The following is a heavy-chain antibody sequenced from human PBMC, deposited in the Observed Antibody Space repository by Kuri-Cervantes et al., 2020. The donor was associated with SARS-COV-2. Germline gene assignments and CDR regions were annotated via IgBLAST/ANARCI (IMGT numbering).Heavy chain of an antibody. V-gene: IGHV3-21*01. D-gene: IGHD2-21*01. J-gene: IGHJ4*02. Sequence: GGSLRLSCAASGFTFSSYSMNWVRQAPGKGLEWVSSISSSSSYIYYADSVKGRFTISRDNAKNSLYLQMKSLRTEDTALYYCARDRVGVHDSWGQGTLVTVSS. CDR3: ARDRVGVHDS. CDR2: ISSSSSYI. CDR1: GFTFSSYS.